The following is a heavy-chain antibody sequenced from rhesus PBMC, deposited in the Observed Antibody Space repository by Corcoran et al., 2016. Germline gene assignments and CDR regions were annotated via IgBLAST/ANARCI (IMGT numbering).Heavy chain of an antibody. CDR1: GGSISSSNR. CDR3: ARAADYGYSYFDY. Sequence: QVQLQESGPGLVKPSETLSLTCAVSGGSISSSNRWSWIRQPPGKGREWIGGIYSNSESTSYNPSLKSRVTISKDTSKNQFSLKLSSVTAADTAVYYCARAADYGYSYFDYWGQGVLVTVSS. D-gene: IGHD3-9*01. V-gene: IGHV4S12*01. J-gene: IGHJ4*01. CDR2: IYSNSEST.